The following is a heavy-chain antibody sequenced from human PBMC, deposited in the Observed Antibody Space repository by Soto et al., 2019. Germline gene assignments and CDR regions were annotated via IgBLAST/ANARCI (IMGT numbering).Heavy chain of an antibody. D-gene: IGHD6-13*01. CDR3: AKSRGYTLGGDAFDV. V-gene: IGHV3-23*01. Sequence: EVQLLESGGCLVQPGGSLRLSCAASGFTFSAYALSWVRQAPGKGLEWVSSVSAGGTSTYYADSGKGRFTISRDKAKNSLYLQMNSLRVADTAVYYCAKSRGYTLGGDAFDVWGRGTMVIVSS. CDR1: GFTFSAYA. J-gene: IGHJ3*01. CDR2: VSAGGTST.